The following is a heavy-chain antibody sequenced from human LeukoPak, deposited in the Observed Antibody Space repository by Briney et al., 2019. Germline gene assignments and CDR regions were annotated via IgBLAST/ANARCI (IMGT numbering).Heavy chain of an antibody. V-gene: IGHV4-34*01. CDR2: INHSGST. D-gene: IGHD2-2*01. CDR1: GGSSSGYY. Sequence: SETLSLTCAVYGGSSSGYYWSWIRQPPGKGLEWIGEINHSGSTNYNPSLKSRVTISVDTSKNQFSLKLSSVTAADTAVYYCASFCSSTSCYEGFDYWGQGTLVTVSS. CDR3: ASFCSSTSCYEGFDY. J-gene: IGHJ4*02.